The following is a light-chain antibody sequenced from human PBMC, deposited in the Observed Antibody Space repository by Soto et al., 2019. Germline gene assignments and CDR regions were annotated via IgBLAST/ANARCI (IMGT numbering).Light chain of an antibody. V-gene: IGLV1-40*01. CDR1: SSNIGAGYD. J-gene: IGLJ3*02. CDR3: QSYDSSLSAL. Sequence: QSVLTQAPSVSGAPGQRVTISCTGSSSNIGAGYDVHWYQQLPGTAPKLLSYGNSNRPSGVPDRFSGSKSGTSASLAITGLQAEDEADYYCQSYDSSLSALFGGGTKLTVL. CDR2: GNS.